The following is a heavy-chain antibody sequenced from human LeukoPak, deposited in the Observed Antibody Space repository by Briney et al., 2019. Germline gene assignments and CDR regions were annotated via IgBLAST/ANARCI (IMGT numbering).Heavy chain of an antibody. D-gene: IGHD1-7*01. CDR1: GYTFTSYD. CDR2: MNPNSGNT. V-gene: IGHV1-8*01. CDR3: ARDALGDWNYGYYFDY. Sequence: GASVKVSCKASGYTFTSYDINWVRQATGQGLEWMGWMNPNSGNTGYAQKFQGRVTITRDTSASTAYMELSSLRSEDMAVYYCARDALGDWNYGYYFDYWGQGTLVTVSS. J-gene: IGHJ4*02.